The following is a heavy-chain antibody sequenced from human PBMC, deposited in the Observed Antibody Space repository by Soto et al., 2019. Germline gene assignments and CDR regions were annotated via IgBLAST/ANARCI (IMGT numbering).Heavy chain of an antibody. CDR1: GYTFIAYH. CDR3: ARHHASGWYEDFDY. J-gene: IGHJ4*02. Sequence: QVQLVQSGAEAMKPGASVTVSCKASGYTFIAYHIHWLRQAPGQGLEWMGWINPNSGGTNYAQEFQARVTMTRDTSVSTAYMELSRLTSDYTAMYYSARHHASGWYEDFDYWGLGTLATASP. V-gene: IGHV1-2*02. D-gene: IGHD6-19*01. CDR2: INPNSGGT.